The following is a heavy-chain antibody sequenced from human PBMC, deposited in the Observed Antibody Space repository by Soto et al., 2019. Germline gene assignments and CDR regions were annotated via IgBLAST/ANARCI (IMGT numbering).Heavy chain of an antibody. V-gene: IGHV3-30*18. Sequence: QVQLVESGGGVVQPGRSLRLSCAASGFTFSSYGMHWVRQAPGKGLEWVAVISYDGSNKYYADSVKGRFTISRDNSKNTLYLQMNSLSAEDTAVYYCAKMGLAAASASRGYWGQGTLVTVSS. J-gene: IGHJ4*02. CDR1: GFTFSSYG. CDR2: ISYDGSNK. D-gene: IGHD6-13*01. CDR3: AKMGLAAASASRGY.